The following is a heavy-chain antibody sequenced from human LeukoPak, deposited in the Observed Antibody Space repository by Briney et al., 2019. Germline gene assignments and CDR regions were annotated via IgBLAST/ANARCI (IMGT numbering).Heavy chain of an antibody. CDR2: INWNGGLK. CDR3: AREHSSGWSYFAN. V-gene: IGHV3-20*04. D-gene: IGHD6-19*01. CDR1: GFKFDDYG. J-gene: IGHJ4*02. Sequence: GGSLRLSCAASGFKFDDYGMSWVRQAPGKGLEWVSGINWNGGLKNYADSVKGRFTISRDDARNSLYLQMNSLRAEDTALYYCAREHSSGWSYFANWGQGPPVPVSS.